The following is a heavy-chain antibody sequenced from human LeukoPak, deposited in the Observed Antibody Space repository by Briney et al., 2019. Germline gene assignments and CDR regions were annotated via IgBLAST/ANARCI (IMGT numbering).Heavy chain of an antibody. CDR2: INHSGST. D-gene: IGHD3-22*01. CDR1: GGSFSGYY. Sequence: SETLSLTCAVYGGSFSGYYWSWIRQPPGKGLEWIGEINHSGSTNYNPSLKSRVTISVDTSKNQFSLKLSSVTAADTAVYYCARGNNYYDSSGLGYWGQGTLVTVSS. CDR3: ARGNNYYDSSGLGY. J-gene: IGHJ4*02. V-gene: IGHV4-34*01.